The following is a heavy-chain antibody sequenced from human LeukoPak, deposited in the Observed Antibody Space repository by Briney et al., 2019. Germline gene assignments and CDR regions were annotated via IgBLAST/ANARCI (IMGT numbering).Heavy chain of an antibody. V-gene: IGHV3-21*01. D-gene: IGHD6-13*01. Sequence: GSLRLSCAASGFTFSSYSMNWVRQAPGKGLEWVSSISSSSSYIYYADSVKGRFTISRDNAKNSLYLQMNSLRAEDTAVYYCASIAAAGTDYGMDVWGQGTTVTVSS. CDR2: ISSSSSYI. J-gene: IGHJ6*02. CDR1: GFTFSSYS. CDR3: ASIAAAGTDYGMDV.